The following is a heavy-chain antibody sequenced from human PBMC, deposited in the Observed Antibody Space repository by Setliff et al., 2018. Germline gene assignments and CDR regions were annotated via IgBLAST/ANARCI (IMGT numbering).Heavy chain of an antibody. D-gene: IGHD5-18*01. CDR1: GGTFTNHV. J-gene: IGHJ4*02. V-gene: IGHV1-18*01. CDR3: ATFRGYTYGYDY. Sequence: ASVKVSCKASGGTFTNHVLSWIRQAPGQGLEWVGWISGYNGNTIYAQNFQDRVTMTTDASTNTAYMELRSLGSDDTAVYYCATFRGYTYGYDYWGQGTLVTVSS. CDR2: ISGYNGNT.